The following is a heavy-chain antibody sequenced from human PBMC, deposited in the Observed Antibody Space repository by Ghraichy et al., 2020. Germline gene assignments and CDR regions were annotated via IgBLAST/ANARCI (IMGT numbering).Heavy chain of an antibody. J-gene: IGHJ6*02. CDR3: TRGGHRSTSINYYYYGMDV. CDR2: IWFDGGMK. D-gene: IGHD3-16*01. Sequence: VGSLRLSCTASGFTFSNYAMDWVHQAPGKGLEGVGVIWFDGGMKFYGDNMEGRFTISRDNDRNTVHLQMNDLRVEDTALYYCTRGGHRSTSINYYYYGMDVWGQGTAVTVSS. CDR1: GFTFSNYA. V-gene: IGHV3-33*08.